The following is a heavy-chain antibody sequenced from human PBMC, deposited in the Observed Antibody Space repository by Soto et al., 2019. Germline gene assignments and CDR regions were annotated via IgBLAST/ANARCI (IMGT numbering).Heavy chain of an antibody. D-gene: IGHD5-12*01. CDR2: VNPNSNET. CDR1: GYTFSSYD. V-gene: IGHV1-8*01. J-gene: IGHJ4*02. Sequence: ASVKVSCKASGYTFSSYDISWVRQASGKGIEWMGWVNPNSNETDYAQKFQGRVTMTGHTSIRTAYMELRSLRSDDTAVYYCVRSGRRSGIDYWGQGTLVTVSS. CDR3: VRSGRRSGIDY.